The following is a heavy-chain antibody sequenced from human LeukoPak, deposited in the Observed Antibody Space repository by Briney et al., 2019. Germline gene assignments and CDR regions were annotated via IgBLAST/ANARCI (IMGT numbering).Heavy chain of an antibody. CDR2: ISGDGGST. CDR3: AKDFQYAVTTEYYFDY. D-gene: IGHD4-17*01. Sequence: RPGGSLRLSCAASGFTFDGYAMHWVRQAPGKGLEWVSLISGDGGSTYYADSVKGRFTISRDNSKNSLYLQMNSLRTEDTALYYCAKDFQYAVTTEYYFDYWGQGTLVTVSS. J-gene: IGHJ4*02. CDR1: GFTFDGYA. V-gene: IGHV3-43*02.